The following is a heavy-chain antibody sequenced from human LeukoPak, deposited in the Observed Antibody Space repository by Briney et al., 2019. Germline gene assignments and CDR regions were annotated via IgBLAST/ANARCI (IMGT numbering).Heavy chain of an antibody. V-gene: IGHV1-2*02. D-gene: IGHD1-26*01. CDR2: INPNSGGT. Sequence: ALVKVSCKASGYTFTGYYLHWVRQAPGQGLDWMGWINPNSGGTTYAQNFKGRVTMTWDTSISTAYMELSRLRSDDTAVYYCAREWELLRKYLYHWGQGTLVTVSS. CDR3: AREWELLRKYLYH. CDR1: GYTFTGYY. J-gene: IGHJ1*01.